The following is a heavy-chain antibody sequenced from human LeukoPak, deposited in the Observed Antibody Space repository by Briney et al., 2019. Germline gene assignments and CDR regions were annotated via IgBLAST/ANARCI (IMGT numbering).Heavy chain of an antibody. CDR2: IYYSGST. CDR1: GGSISSYY. V-gene: IGHV4-59*08. Sequence: SETLSLTCTVSGGSISSYYWTWIRQPPGKGLEWIGYIYYSGSTNYNPSLKSRVTISVDTSKNQFSLKLNSVTAADTAVYYCARRRAEGGSNGHYNWFDPWGQGTLVTVSS. J-gene: IGHJ5*02. CDR3: ARRRAEGGSNGHYNWFDP. D-gene: IGHD6-13*01.